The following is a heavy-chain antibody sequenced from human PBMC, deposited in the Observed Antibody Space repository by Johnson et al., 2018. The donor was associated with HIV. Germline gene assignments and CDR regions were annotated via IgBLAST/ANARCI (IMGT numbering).Heavy chain of an antibody. J-gene: IGHJ3*01. V-gene: IGHV3-30*14. CDR2: ISYDGSNK. CDR3: ARDQRLAAVATDGFDV. CDR1: GFTFSSYA. Sequence: QVQLVESGGGLVKPGGSLRLSCAASGFTFSSYAMHWVRQAPGKGLEWVAVISYDGSNKYYADSVTGRFTISSDNSKNTLYLQMNSLRAEDTAVYYCARDQRLAAVATDGFDVWGQGTMVTVSS. D-gene: IGHD6-13*01.